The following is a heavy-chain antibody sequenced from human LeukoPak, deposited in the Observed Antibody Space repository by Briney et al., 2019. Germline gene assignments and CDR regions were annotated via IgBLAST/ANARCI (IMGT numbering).Heavy chain of an antibody. J-gene: IGHJ4*02. Sequence: ASVKVSCKASGYTFTGYYMHWVRQAPGEGLEWMGWINPNSGGTNYAQKFQGRVTMTRDTSIRTAYMELSRLRSDDTAMYYCARYYIEGRCFDYWGQGTLVTVSS. CDR1: GYTFTGYY. D-gene: IGHD3-10*01. CDR3: ARYYIEGRCFDY. CDR2: INPNSGGT. V-gene: IGHV1-2*02.